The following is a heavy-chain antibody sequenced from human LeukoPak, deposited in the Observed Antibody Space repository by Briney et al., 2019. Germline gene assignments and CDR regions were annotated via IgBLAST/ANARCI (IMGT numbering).Heavy chain of an antibody. Sequence: GGSLRLSCAAYGFTFSSYSMNWVRQAPGKGLEWISYISSASNTIYYADSVKGRFTISRDNAKNSVYLQMNSLRAEDTAMYYCARDGWFGDYNWFDPWGQGTLVTVSS. J-gene: IGHJ5*02. CDR1: GFTFSSYS. CDR3: ARDGWFGDYNWFDP. V-gene: IGHV3-48*01. CDR2: ISSASNTI. D-gene: IGHD3-10*01.